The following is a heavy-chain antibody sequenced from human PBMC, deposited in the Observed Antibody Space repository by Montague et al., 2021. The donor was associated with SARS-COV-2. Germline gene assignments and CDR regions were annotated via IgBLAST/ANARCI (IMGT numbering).Heavy chain of an antibody. CDR2: IYTNGST. CDR3: AREGGITIFGVVIGSPYYYYMDV. D-gene: IGHD3-3*01. Sequence: SETLSLTCTVSGGSISSYYWSWNRQPAGKGLEWIGRIYTNGSTNYNPSLKSRVTMSVDTSKNQFSLKLSSVTAADTAVYYCAREGGITIFGVVIGSPYYYYMDVWGKGTTVTVSS. J-gene: IGHJ6*03. V-gene: IGHV4-4*07. CDR1: GGSISSYY.